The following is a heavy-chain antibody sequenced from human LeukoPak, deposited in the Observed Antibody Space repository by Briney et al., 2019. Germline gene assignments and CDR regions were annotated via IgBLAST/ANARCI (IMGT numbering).Heavy chain of an antibody. J-gene: IGHJ6*03. V-gene: IGHV4-34*01. D-gene: IGHD4-17*01. Sequence: SETLSLTCAVYGGSFSGYYWSWIRQPPGKGLEWIGEINHSGSTNYNPSLKSRVTISVDTSKNQFSLKLSSVTAADTAVYYCARYGDHDYYMDVWGKETTVTISS. CDR3: ARYGDHDYYMDV. CDR2: INHSGST. CDR1: GGSFSGYY.